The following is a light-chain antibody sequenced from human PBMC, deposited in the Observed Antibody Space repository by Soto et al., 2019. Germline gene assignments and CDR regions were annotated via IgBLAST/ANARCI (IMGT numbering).Light chain of an antibody. J-gene: IGKJ2*01. CDR2: AAS. V-gene: IGKV3D-15*01. Sequence: EIVMTQSPATLSVSPGERVTLSCRASQSVGNNFAWYQQKPGQPPRLLIYAASTRATGVPASFSGSGSGTEFTLTIGSLQSEDSAVYSCQQCDSWPFTFGQGTKLELK. CDR3: QQCDSWPFT. CDR1: QSVGNN.